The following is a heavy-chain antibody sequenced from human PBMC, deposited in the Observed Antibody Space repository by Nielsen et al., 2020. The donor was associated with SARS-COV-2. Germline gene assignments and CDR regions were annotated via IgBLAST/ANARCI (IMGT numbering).Heavy chain of an antibody. CDR2: ISSSSTTT. V-gene: IGHV3-48*01. CDR1: GFTFSTYG. D-gene: IGHD4-17*01. CDR3: AKLGDYVDY. Sequence: GESLKISCAASGFTFSTYGLSWVRQAPGKGLEWLSYISSSSTTTYYAGSVKGRFTISRDNAKNSLYLQMNSLRAEDTALYYCAKLGDYVDYWGQGTLVTVSS. J-gene: IGHJ4*02.